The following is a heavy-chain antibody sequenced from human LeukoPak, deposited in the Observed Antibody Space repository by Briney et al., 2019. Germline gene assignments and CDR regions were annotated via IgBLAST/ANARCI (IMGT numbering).Heavy chain of an antibody. CDR1: GFTFSSYW. D-gene: IGHD2-15*01. CDR3: AGGFFYYYYMDV. V-gene: IGHV3-74*01. Sequence: GGSLRLSCAASGFTFSSYWMHWVRQVPGKGLVWVSRINSDGSTTSYADSVKGRFTISRDNAKKTLYLQMSSLRAEDTAVYYCAGGFFYYYYMDVWGKGTTVTISS. CDR2: INSDGSTT. J-gene: IGHJ6*03.